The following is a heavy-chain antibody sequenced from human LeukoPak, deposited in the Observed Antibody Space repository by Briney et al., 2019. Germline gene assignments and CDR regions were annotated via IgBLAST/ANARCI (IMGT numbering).Heavy chain of an antibody. CDR3: ARDRGDYVVAYYFDY. J-gene: IGHJ4*02. Sequence: GASVKVSCKASGYTFTSSGISWVRQAPGQGLEWMGIINPSGGSTSYAQKFQGRVTMTRDMSTSTVYMELSSLRSEDTAVYYCARDRGDYVVAYYFDYWGQGTLVTVSS. V-gene: IGHV1-46*01. CDR1: GYTFTSSG. D-gene: IGHD4-17*01. CDR2: INPSGGST.